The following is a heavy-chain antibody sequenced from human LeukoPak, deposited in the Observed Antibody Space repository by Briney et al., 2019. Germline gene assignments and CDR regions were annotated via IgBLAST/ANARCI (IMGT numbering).Heavy chain of an antibody. D-gene: IGHD6-6*01. V-gene: IGHV5-51*01. CDR1: GSIFTSYW. CDR3: ARTKQLVRGNYYYYYMDV. Sequence: GASLQICCECAGSIFTSYWIGGGRALPGKGEEGMGIIYPGDSDPRYRPSFQAQLTISADKSITTAYLQWTSLKASDTAMYYCARTKQLVRGNYYYYYMDVWGKGTTVTVSS. CDR2: IYPGDSDP. J-gene: IGHJ6*03.